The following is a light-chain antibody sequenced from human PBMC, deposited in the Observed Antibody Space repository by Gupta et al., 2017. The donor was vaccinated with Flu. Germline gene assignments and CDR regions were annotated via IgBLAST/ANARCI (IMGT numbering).Light chain of an antibody. CDR2: DAS. CDR1: QSVGTY. Sequence: EIVLTQSPATLSLSPGESATLSCRASQSVGTYLTWYQQKPGQAPRLLIFDASKRPPGIPARFSGTGSGTAFTLTISSLEPEDFAVYYCQQRKSWPPAFTFGPGTKVDIK. CDR3: QQRKSWPPAFT. V-gene: IGKV3-11*01. J-gene: IGKJ3*01.